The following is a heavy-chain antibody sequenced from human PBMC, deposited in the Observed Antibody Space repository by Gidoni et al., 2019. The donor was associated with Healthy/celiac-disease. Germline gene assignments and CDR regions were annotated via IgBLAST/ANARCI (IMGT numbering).Heavy chain of an antibody. D-gene: IGHD3-22*01. J-gene: IGHJ4*02. Sequence: EWVSAISGSGGSTYYADSVKGRFTISRDNSKHTLYLQMNSLRAADTAVYYCAKSDYYDRSGPSKGYFDYWGQGTLVTVSS. CDR2: ISGSGGST. CDR3: AKSDYYDRSGPSKGYFDY. V-gene: IGHV3-23*01.